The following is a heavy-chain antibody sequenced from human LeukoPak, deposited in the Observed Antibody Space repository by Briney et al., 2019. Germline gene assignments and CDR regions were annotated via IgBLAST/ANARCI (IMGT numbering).Heavy chain of an antibody. CDR2: IYYSGST. J-gene: IGHJ4*02. CDR1: GGSISSSYY. CDR3: ARMYYYGSGPPY. V-gene: IGHV4-39*01. D-gene: IGHD3-10*01. Sequence: SETLSLTCTVSGGSISSSYYWGWIRQPPGKGLEWIGSIYYSGSTYYNPSLKSRVTISVDTSKNQFSLKLSSVTAADTAVYYCARMYYYGSGPPYWGQGTLVTVSS.